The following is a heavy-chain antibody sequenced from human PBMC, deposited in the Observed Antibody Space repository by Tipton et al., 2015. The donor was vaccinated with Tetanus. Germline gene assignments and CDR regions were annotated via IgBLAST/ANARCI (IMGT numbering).Heavy chain of an antibody. CDR2: VSAYSGNT. D-gene: IGHD1-26*01. Sequence: QSGAEVKKPGASVKVSCKASGYSFTNYGFSWVRQAPGQGLEWMGWVSAYSGNTKYPQKLQGRVTMTTDTSTNTAYMELRSLRSDDTAVYYCARARWQSGGPYYFDYWGQGIMVTVSS. CDR1: GYSFTNYG. V-gene: IGHV1-18*01. CDR3: ARARWQSGGPYYFDY. J-gene: IGHJ4*02.